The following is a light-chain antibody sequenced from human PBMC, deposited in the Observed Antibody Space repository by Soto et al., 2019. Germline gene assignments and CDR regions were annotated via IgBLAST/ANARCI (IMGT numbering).Light chain of an antibody. CDR2: DVS. Sequence: QSALTQPHSVSGSPGQSVTISCTGTSSDVGGYNYVSWYQHHPGKAPKLVICDVSKRPSGVPDRFSGSKSGNTASLTISGLQADDEADYYCCSFAGRYTWVFGGGTKLTVL. J-gene: IGLJ3*02. CDR1: SSDVGGYNY. V-gene: IGLV2-11*01. CDR3: CSFAGRYTWV.